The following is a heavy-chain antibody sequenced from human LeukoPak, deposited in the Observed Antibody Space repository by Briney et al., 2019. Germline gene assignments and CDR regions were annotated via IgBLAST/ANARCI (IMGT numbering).Heavy chain of an antibody. D-gene: IGHD6-13*01. J-gene: IGHJ4*02. CDR1: GGSFSGYY. Sequence: PETLSLTCAVYGGSFSGYYWSWIRQPPGKGLEWIGEINHSGSTNYNPSLKSRVTISVDTSKKQFSLKLSSVTAADTAVYYCARGPYSSRHFDYWGQGTLVTVSS. V-gene: IGHV4-34*01. CDR2: INHSGST. CDR3: ARGPYSSRHFDY.